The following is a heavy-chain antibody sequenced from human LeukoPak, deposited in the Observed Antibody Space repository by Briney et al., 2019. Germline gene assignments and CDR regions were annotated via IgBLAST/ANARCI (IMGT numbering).Heavy chain of an antibody. D-gene: IGHD2-2*01. CDR2: INHSGST. J-gene: IGHJ4*02. CDR3: ARGDCSSTSCYSYY. CDR1: GGSFSGYY. V-gene: IGHV4-34*01. Sequence: SETLSLTCAVYGGSFSGYYWSWIRQPPGKGRDWIGEINHSGSTNYNPSLKSRVTISVDTSKSQFSLKLSSVTAADTAVYYCARGDCSSTSCYSYYWGQGTLVTVSS.